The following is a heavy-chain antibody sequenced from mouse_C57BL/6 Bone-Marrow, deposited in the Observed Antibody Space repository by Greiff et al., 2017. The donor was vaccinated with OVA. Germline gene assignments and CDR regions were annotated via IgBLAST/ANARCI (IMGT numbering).Heavy chain of an antibody. CDR1: GFNIKDDY. J-gene: IGHJ1*03. CDR2: IDPENGDT. CDR3: TTPFYYGFYWYFDV. D-gene: IGHD2-2*01. Sequence: EVQLQQSGAELVRPGASVKLSCTASGFNIKDDYMHWVKQRPEQGLEWIGWIDPENGDTEYASKFQGKATITADTSSNTAYLQLSSLTSEDTAVYYCTTPFYYGFYWYFDVWGTGTTVTVSS. V-gene: IGHV14-4*01.